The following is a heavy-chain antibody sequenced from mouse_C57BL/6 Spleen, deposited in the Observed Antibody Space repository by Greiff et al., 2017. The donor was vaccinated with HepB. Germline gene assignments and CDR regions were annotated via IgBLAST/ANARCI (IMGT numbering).Heavy chain of an antibody. Sequence: QVQLKQSGAELVRPGTSVKVSCKASGYDFTNYLIEWVKQRPGQGLEWIGVINPGSGGTNYNEKFKGKATLTADKSSSTAYMQLSSLTSEDSAVYFCARSRLFYAMDYWGQGTSVTVSS. V-gene: IGHV1-54*01. CDR2: INPGSGGT. CDR1: GYDFTNYL. J-gene: IGHJ4*01. CDR3: ARSRLFYAMDY.